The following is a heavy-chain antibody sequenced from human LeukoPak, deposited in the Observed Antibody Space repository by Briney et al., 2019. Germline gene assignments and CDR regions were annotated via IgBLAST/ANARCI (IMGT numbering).Heavy chain of an antibody. CDR3: ATHEEGSYFET. J-gene: IGHJ4*01. CDR1: GASITTRPYY. D-gene: IGHD3-10*01. V-gene: IGHV4-39*01. Sequence: PSETLSLTCSVSGASITTRPYYYGWIRQSPTEGLEWIASVYYRGNAYCRPSLISRATSSVDRSKNLVFLNLASVTATDTGIYYCATHEEGSYFETWGHGTLVIASS. CDR2: VYYRGNA.